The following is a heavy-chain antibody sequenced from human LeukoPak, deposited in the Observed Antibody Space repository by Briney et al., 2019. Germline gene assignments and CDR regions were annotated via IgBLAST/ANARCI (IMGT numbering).Heavy chain of an antibody. Sequence: GGSLRLSCAASGFTFSSSAMSWVRQAPGKGLEWVSAISGSGGSTYYADSVKGRFTISRDNSKNTLYLQMNSLRAEDTAVYYCAGYAVRPGSRDYWGQGTLVTVSS. J-gene: IGHJ4*02. V-gene: IGHV3-23*01. CDR3: AGYAVRPGSRDY. CDR2: ISGSGGST. D-gene: IGHD3-10*01. CDR1: GFTFSSSA.